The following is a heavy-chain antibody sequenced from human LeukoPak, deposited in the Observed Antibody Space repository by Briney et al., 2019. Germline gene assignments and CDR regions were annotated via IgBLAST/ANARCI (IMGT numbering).Heavy chain of an antibody. J-gene: IGHJ6*03. Sequence: GGSLRLSCAASGFTVSSNYMSWVRQAPGKGLEWVSEIYSDGSTYYAASVKGRFSISRDNSKHTVYLQMNSLRAEDTAVYYCARVGTPMVTIVAPYYMDVWGKGTTVTVSS. CDR1: GFTVSSNY. CDR3: ARVGTPMVTIVAPYYMDV. CDR2: IYSDGST. V-gene: IGHV3-53*01. D-gene: IGHD5-18*01.